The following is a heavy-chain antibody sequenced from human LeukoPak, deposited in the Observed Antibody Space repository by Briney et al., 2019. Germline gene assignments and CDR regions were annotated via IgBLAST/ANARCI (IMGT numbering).Heavy chain of an antibody. Sequence: ASVKVSCKASGGTFSSYAISWVRQAPGKGLEWMGGIIPIFGTANYAQKFQGRVTITADESTSTAYMELSSLRSEDTAVYYCARHRGYDFWSGMDVWGKGTTVTVSS. J-gene: IGHJ6*03. CDR3: ARHRGYDFWSGMDV. CDR2: IIPIFGTA. D-gene: IGHD3-3*01. V-gene: IGHV1-69*13. CDR1: GGTFSSYA.